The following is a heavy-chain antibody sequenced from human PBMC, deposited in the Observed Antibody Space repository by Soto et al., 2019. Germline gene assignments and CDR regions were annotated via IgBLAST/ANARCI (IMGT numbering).Heavy chain of an antibody. D-gene: IGHD3-16*02. V-gene: IGHV1-69*12. Sequence: QVQLVQSGAEVKKPGSSVKVSCKASGGTFSSYAISWVRQAPGQGLEWMGGIIPIFGTANYAQKFQGRVTITAAQYPSTAYMELSTLRFEDTAVYSCASRSTMITFWGVIVPTQHYYYYGMDTWGQGTTVTVSS. CDR2: IIPIFGTA. CDR3: ASRSTMITFWGVIVPTQHYYYYGMDT. J-gene: IGHJ6*02. CDR1: GGTFSSYA.